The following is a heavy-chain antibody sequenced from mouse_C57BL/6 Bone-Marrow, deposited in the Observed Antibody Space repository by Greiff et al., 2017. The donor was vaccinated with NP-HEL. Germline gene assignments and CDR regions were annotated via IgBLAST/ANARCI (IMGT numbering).Heavy chain of an antibody. J-gene: IGHJ4*01. CDR3: ARRGLRRAMDY. CDR2: INPGSGGT. V-gene: IGHV1-54*01. CDR1: GYAFTNYL. D-gene: IGHD2-4*01. Sequence: QVHVKQSGAELVRPGTSVKVSCKASGYAFTNYLIEWVKQRPGQGLEWIGVINPGSGGTNYNEKFKGKATLTADKSSSTAYLQLSSLTSEDSAVYFCARRGLRRAMDYWGQGTSVTVSS.